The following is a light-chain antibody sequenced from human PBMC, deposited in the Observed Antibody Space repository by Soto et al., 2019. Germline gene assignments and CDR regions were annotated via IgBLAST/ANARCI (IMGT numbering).Light chain of an antibody. CDR3: QPYYSLALT. Sequence: DIVRTQSPDSLAVALCERATINCKSSQSVLYDSNNKNYLAWYQQKRGQPPKLLIYWASMRESGVPDRFSGSGSGTDFTLTLPSLQAEDAAVSYCQPYYSLALTFGGGTKVDIK. CDR2: WAS. J-gene: IGKJ4*01. V-gene: IGKV4-1*01. CDR1: QSVLYDSNNKNY.